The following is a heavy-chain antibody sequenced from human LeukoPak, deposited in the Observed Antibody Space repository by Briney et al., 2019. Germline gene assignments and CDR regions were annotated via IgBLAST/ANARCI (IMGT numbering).Heavy chain of an antibody. J-gene: IGHJ5*02. D-gene: IGHD3-10*01. CDR1: GFTFSSYS. V-gene: IGHV3-21*01. CDR2: ISSGTSYI. CDR3: ARAGNYYGRHTNRFDP. Sequence: GGSLRLSCAASGFTFSSYSMNWVRQAPGKGLEWVSSISSGTSYIYYADSVKGRFTISRDNAKNSLYLQMNSLRAEDTAVYYCARAGNYYGRHTNRFDPWGQGTLVTVSS.